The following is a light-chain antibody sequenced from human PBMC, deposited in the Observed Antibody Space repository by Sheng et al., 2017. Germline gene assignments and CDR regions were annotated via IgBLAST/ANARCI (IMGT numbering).Light chain of an antibody. V-gene: IGKV3-20*01. CDR2: GAS. CDR1: QSVSSD. Sequence: EIVLTQSPGTLSLSPGERATLSCRASQSVSSDVAWYQQKPGQAPRLLISGASTRATGFPDRFSASGSGTDFTLTISRLEPEDYAVYYCQQYGSSPLTFGGGTKVEIK. CDR3: QQYGSSPLT. J-gene: IGKJ4*01.